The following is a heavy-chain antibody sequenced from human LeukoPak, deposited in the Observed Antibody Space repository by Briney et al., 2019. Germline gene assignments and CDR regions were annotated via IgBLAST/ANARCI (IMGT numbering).Heavy chain of an antibody. Sequence: GASVKVSCKASGYTFTGYYIHWVRQAPGQGLEWMGRINPNSGGTNYAQKLQGRVTMTRDTSISTAYMELSRLRSDDTAVYYCARDCEHLASGWPGCLDYWGQGTLVTVSS. CDR3: ARDCEHLASGWPGCLDY. V-gene: IGHV1-2*02. J-gene: IGHJ4*02. CDR1: GYTFTGYY. CDR2: INPNSGGT. D-gene: IGHD6-19*01.